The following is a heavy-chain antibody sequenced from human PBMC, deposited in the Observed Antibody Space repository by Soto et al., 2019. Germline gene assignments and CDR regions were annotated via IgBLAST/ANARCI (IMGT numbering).Heavy chain of an antibody. V-gene: IGHV3-23*01. Sequence: EMQVLESGGGLVQPGGSLRLSCAASGFAFSNFHMKWVRQAPGKGLQWVATIGGAGNDIHYADSVEGRFTVSRDNSKNTHHLQMDGQRDEDTAIYYCAKRFSYAWEAGMDVWGQGTTVTVSS. J-gene: IGHJ6*02. D-gene: IGHD2-2*01. CDR3: AKRFSYAWEAGMDV. CDR1: GFAFSNFH. CDR2: IGGAGNDI.